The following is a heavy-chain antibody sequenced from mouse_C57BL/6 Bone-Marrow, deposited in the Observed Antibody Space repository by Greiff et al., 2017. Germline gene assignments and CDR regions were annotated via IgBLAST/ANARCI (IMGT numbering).Heavy chain of an antibody. CDR2: IDPSDSET. Sequence: QVQLQQPGAELVRPGSSVKLSCKASGYTFTSYWMHWVKQRPIQGLEWIGNIDPSDSETLYNQKFKDKATLTVDKSSCTAYMQLSSLTSEDSAVYSCARWDGYYVPFAYWGQGTLVTVSA. CDR1: GYTFTSYW. CDR3: ARWDGYYVPFAY. D-gene: IGHD2-3*01. J-gene: IGHJ3*01. V-gene: IGHV1-52*01.